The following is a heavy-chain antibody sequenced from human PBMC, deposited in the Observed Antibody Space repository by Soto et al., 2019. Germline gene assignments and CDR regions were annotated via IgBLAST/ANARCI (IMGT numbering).Heavy chain of an antibody. V-gene: IGHV2-26*03. CDR2: IFSNNER. J-gene: IGHJ6*02. CDR3: ARLVADSSWYYYGLDV. Sequence: QVTLKECGPVLVKATETLTLTCSISGFSLTTGRMGVSWIRQPPGKALEWLAHIFSNNERSYTTSLQNRLSISADNSKRQVVLTMTDVGPVDTATYFCARLVADSSWYYYGLDVWGQGASVTVS. CDR1: GFSLTTGRMG. D-gene: IGHD3-10*01.